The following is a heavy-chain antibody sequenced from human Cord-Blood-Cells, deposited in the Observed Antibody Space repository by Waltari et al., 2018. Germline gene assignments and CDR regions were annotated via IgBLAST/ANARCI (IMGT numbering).Heavy chain of an antibody. V-gene: IGHV4-34*01. CDR1: GGSFSGYY. CDR2: INHSGST. J-gene: IGHJ6*02. Sequence: QVQLQQWGAGLLKPSETLSLTCAVYGGSFSGYYWSWIRQPPGKGLEWIGEINHSGSTNYNPSLKSRVTIAVDTSKNQFSLKLSYVTAADTAVYYCARGGVLEWLLYGSYYYYGMDVWGQGTTVTVSS. D-gene: IGHD3-3*01. CDR3: ARGGVLEWLLYGSYYYYGMDV.